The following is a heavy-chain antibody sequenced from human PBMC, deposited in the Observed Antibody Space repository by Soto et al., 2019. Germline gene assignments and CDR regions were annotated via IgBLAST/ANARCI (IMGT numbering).Heavy chain of an antibody. V-gene: IGHV1-8*01. D-gene: IGHD3-16*01. Sequence: QVQLVQSGAEVKKPGASVKVSCKASGYTFTSYDINWVRQATGQGLEWMGWMNPNSGNTGYAQKFQRRYNRTRNTSRTPVYMELSSRCSEDPAVYYCARERSFGADYWGQGTLVTVSS. CDR3: ARERSFGADY. CDR2: MNPNSGNT. J-gene: IGHJ4*02. CDR1: GYTFTSYD.